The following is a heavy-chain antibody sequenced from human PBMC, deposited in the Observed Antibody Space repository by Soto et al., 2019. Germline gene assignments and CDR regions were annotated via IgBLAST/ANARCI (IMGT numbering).Heavy chain of an antibody. CDR3: ARAPPGYNGTLWFAS. V-gene: IGHV5-51*01. D-gene: IGHD1-1*01. CDR2: IYPGDSDT. J-gene: IGHJ5*02. Sequence: ADALKISWKGSGYSFTNYWIGWVLQTPGKGLEWMGIIYPGDSDTRYSPSFQGQVTISADKSISTAYLQWSSLKASDTAMYYCARAPPGYNGTLWFASRGQGTRVSAPQ. CDR1: GYSFTNYW.